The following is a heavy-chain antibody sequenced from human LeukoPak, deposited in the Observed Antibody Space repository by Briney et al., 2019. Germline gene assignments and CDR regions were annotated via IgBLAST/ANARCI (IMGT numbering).Heavy chain of an antibody. J-gene: IGHJ4*02. CDR2: ISSSSSTT. Sequence: GGSLRLSCVGSGFTFSSYGMNWVRQASGRGLEWVSYISSSSSTTSYADSVKGRFSISRDNAKNSLYLQINSLRDEDTAVYYCARGGAARPDYWGQGTLVTVSS. CDR3: ARGGAARPDY. CDR1: GFTFSSYG. V-gene: IGHV3-48*02. D-gene: IGHD6-6*01.